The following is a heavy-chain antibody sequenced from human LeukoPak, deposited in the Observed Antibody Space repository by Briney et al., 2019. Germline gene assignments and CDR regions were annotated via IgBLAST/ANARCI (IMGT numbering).Heavy chain of an antibody. Sequence: GGSLRLSCAASGFTFDDYAMHWVRQAPGKGLEWVSGISWNSGSIGYADSVKGRFTISRDNAKNSLYLQMNSLRAEDTALYYCARLGNTDAFDIWGQGTMVTVSS. CDR3: ARLGNTDAFDI. CDR1: GFTFDDYA. J-gene: IGHJ3*02. V-gene: IGHV3-9*01. CDR2: ISWNSGSI. D-gene: IGHD1/OR15-1a*01.